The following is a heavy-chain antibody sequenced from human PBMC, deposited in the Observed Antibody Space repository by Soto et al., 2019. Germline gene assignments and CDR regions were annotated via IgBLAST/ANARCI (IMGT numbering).Heavy chain of an antibody. V-gene: IGHV1-2*04. CDR2: INPNSGGT. J-gene: IGHJ4*02. CDR3: ARDGNTDTAMAKTYYFDY. D-gene: IGHD5-18*01. CDR1: GYTFTGYY. Sequence: ASVKVSCKASGYTFTGYYMHWVRQAPGQGLEWMGWINPNSGGTNYAQKFQGWVTMTRDTSISTAYMELSRLRSDDTAVYYCARDGNTDTAMAKTYYFDYWGQGTLVTVSS.